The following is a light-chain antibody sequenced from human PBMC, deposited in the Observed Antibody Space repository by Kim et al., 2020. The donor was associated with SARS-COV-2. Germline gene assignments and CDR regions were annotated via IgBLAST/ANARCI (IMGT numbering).Light chain of an antibody. CDR1: QSIFYRLNNKND. J-gene: IGKJ2*01. V-gene: IGKV4-1*01. CDR2: WAS. Sequence: RANINCKSSQSIFYRLNNKNDLAWYQQKPGQPPKLLIYWASTRESGVPDRFSGSGSGTDFTLTITSLQAEDVAVYYCQQYYSSPRTFGQGTKLEIK. CDR3: QQYYSSPRT.